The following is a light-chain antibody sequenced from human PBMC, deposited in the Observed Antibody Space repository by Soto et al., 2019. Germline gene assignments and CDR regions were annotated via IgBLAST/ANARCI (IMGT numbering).Light chain of an antibody. V-gene: IGKV3-11*01. Sequence: EIVLTQSPGTLSLSPGERAILSCRASQSVAGSLAWYQQKPGQAPRLLIYDISTRAAAIPARFSGGGSGTDFPPTVSSLDPDDFALYYCQHRSNRITFGQGTRLEIK. J-gene: IGKJ5*01. CDR3: QHRSNRIT. CDR2: DIS. CDR1: QSVAGS.